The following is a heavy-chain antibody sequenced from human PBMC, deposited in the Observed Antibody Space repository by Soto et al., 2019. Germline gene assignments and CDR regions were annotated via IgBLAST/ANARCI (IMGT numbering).Heavy chain of an antibody. CDR3: ARDRYCSGISCTYGMDV. D-gene: IGHD2-2*01. Sequence: PSETLSLTCTVSGDSISSGDYYWGWIRQPPGKGLEWIGFIYHSGNTYYNPSLKSRVIISVDTSKNQLSLKLSSVTAADTAVYYCARDRYCSGISCTYGMDVWGQGTTVTVSS. CDR1: GDSISSGDYY. J-gene: IGHJ6*02. CDR2: IYHSGNT. V-gene: IGHV4-30-4*01.